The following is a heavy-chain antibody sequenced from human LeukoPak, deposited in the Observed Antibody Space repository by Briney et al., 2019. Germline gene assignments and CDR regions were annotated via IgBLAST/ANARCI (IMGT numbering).Heavy chain of an antibody. CDR1: GFTFSTNA. Sequence: GGSLRLSCAASGFTFSTNAITWVRQGPGKGLEWVSAIRPDGDRTYYANSVRGRFTISRDNSKDTVYLQINGLRVEDTAVYYCAREQSGTRCWYTVDYWGQGTLVTVSS. D-gene: IGHD6-13*01. V-gene: IGHV3-23*01. CDR3: AREQSGTRCWYTVDY. J-gene: IGHJ4*02. CDR2: IRPDGDRT.